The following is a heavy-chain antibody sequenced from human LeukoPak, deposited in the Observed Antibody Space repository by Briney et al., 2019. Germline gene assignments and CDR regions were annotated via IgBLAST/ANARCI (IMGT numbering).Heavy chain of an antibody. J-gene: IGHJ4*02. CDR1: GFSFSSYG. CDR3: ARDQRGFSYSKYYFDY. V-gene: IGHV3-33*01. D-gene: IGHD5-18*01. CDR2: IWYDGTNT. Sequence: ARSLSLSCAASGFSFSSYGTHWVRQAPGKGLEWLAVIWYDGTNTYYADSVKGRFTISRDYSKNTLYLQMNSLRAEDTAVYYCARDQRGFSYSKYYFDYWGQGTLVTVSS.